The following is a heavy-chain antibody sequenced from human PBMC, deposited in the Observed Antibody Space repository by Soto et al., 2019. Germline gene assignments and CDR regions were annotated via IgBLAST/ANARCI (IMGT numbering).Heavy chain of an antibody. CDR2: ISYDGSNK. V-gene: IGHV3-30-3*01. J-gene: IGHJ6*02. CDR3: ARGGYSYGYRYYYYGMDV. D-gene: IGHD5-18*01. Sequence: VQLVESGGGVVQPGRSLRLSCAASGFTFSSYAMHWVRQAPGKGLEWVAVISYDGSNKYYADSVKGRFTISRDNSKNTLYLQMNSLRAEDTAVYYCARGGYSYGYRYYYYGMDVWGQGTTVTVSS. CDR1: GFTFSSYA.